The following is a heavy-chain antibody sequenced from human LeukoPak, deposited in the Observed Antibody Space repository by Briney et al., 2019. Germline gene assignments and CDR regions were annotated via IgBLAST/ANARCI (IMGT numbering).Heavy chain of an antibody. J-gene: IGHJ4*02. Sequence: PGGSLRLSCAASGFSFRACGMHWVRQAPGKGLEWATFIQYDGSNKYYANSVKGRFTISRDNSKNTLFLQMNSLTAADTAIYYCAKGAGVGFDYWGQGTLVTVSS. CDR1: GFSFRACG. CDR3: AKGAGVGFDY. V-gene: IGHV3-30*02. CDR2: IQYDGSNK. D-gene: IGHD3-3*01.